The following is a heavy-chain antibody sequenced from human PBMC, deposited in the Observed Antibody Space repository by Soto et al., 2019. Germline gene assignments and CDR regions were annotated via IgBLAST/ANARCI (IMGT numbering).Heavy chain of an antibody. CDR3: ARHAPPRYCSSTSCYPWFDP. Sequence: GESLKISCKGSGYSFTSYWISWVRQMPGKGLEWMGRIDPSDSYTNYSPSFQGHVTISADKSISTAYLQWSSLKASDTAMYYCARHAPPRYCSSTSCYPWFDPWGQGTLVTV. D-gene: IGHD2-2*01. V-gene: IGHV5-10-1*01. CDR1: GYSFTSYW. CDR2: IDPSDSYT. J-gene: IGHJ5*02.